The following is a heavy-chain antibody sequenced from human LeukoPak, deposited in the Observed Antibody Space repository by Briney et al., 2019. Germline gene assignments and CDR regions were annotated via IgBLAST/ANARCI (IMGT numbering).Heavy chain of an antibody. CDR2: IYYSGST. CDR1: GGSISSGGYY. J-gene: IGHJ3*02. Sequence: SETLSLTCTVSGGSISSGGYYWSWIRQHPGKGLEWIGYIYYSGSTNYNPSLKSRVTISVDTSKNQFSLKLSSVTAADTAVYYCARGNLIYGDYWYAFDIWGQGTMVTVSS. CDR3: ARGNLIYGDYWYAFDI. V-gene: IGHV4-31*03. D-gene: IGHD4-17*01.